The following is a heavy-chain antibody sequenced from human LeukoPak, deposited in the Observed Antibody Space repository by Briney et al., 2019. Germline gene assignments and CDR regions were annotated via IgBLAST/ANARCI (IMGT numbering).Heavy chain of an antibody. Sequence: GGSLRLSCSASGFTFRVSAMSWFRQAPGEGVEGVGFIRSTTYGGTTEYAASVEGRFSISRDDSKSIAYLQMNSLQIEDTAVYYCTRENYQDNSGYSARGTWFDPWGQGTLVTVSS. D-gene: IGHD3-22*01. J-gene: IGHJ5*02. CDR3: TRENYQDNSGYSARGTWFDP. CDR2: IRSTTYGGTT. CDR1: GFTFRVSA. V-gene: IGHV3-49*03.